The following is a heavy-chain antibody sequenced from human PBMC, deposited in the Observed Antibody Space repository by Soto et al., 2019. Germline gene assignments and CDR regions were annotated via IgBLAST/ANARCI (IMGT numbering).Heavy chain of an antibody. Sequence: PGGSLRLSCAASGFSFSNYWMHWVRQAPGKGLVWLSHIKSDGSFTNYADSVKGRFTVSRDNAKNTLYLQLNSLRAEDTAVYYCAIGNLQLPRSALDVLGLGTTVTVSS. D-gene: IGHD5-12*01. J-gene: IGHJ6*02. CDR1: GFSFSNYW. V-gene: IGHV3-74*01. CDR3: AIGNLQLPRSALDV. CDR2: IKSDGSFT.